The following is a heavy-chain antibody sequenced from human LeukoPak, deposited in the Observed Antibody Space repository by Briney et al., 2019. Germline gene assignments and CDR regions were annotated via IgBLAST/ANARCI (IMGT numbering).Heavy chain of an antibody. CDR2: IYYSGST. D-gene: IGHD1-26*01. CDR1: GGSISSGSYY. V-gene: IGHV4-39*01. Sequence: SETLSLTCTVSGGSISSGSYYWSWIRQPPGKGLEWIGSIYYSGSTYYNPSLKSRVTISVDTSKNQFSLKLSSVTAADTAVYYCARQGSGSYEVYFDYWGQGTLVTVSS. J-gene: IGHJ4*02. CDR3: ARQGSGSYEVYFDY.